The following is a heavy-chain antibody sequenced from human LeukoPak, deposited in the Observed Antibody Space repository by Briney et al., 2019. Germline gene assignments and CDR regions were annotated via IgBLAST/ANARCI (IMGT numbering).Heavy chain of an antibody. CDR2: ISYSGST. D-gene: IGHD3-10*01. CDR1: GGSFSGYY. CDR3: AINDGSGSYYKSDY. Sequence: PSETLSLTCAVYGGSFSGYYWSWVRQFPGEGLEWIGEISYSGSTNYNPSLKSRVTISIDTSKNQFSLKMRSVTDADTAVYYCAINDGSGSYYKSDYWGRGTLVTVSS. J-gene: IGHJ4*02. V-gene: IGHV4-34*01.